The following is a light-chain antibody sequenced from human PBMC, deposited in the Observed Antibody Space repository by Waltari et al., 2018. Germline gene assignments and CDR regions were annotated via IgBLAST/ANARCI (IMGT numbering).Light chain of an antibody. CDR3: QVWDSSSVVV. CDR1: NIGRKS. J-gene: IGLJ2*01. Sequence: SYVLTQPPSVSVAPGKTARITCGGNNIGRKSAHWYQQKPGQAPVLVGYDDSDRPSGIPERFSGSNSGNTATLTISRVEAGDEADYYCQVWDSSSVVVFGGGTKLTVL. V-gene: IGLV3-21*03. CDR2: DDS.